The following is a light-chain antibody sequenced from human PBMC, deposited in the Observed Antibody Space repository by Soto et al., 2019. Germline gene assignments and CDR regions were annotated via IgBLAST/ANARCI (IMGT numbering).Light chain of an antibody. CDR3: QQYYDLPHT. CDR2: DAS. Sequence: DIQMTQSPSSLSASVGDRVTISCQASQDITNSLNWYQQRPGKAPKLLIFDASNFETGVPSRFSGSGSGTHFTLTITSLQPEDIATYYCQQYYDLPHTFGPGTKVDIK. J-gene: IGKJ3*01. V-gene: IGKV1-33*01. CDR1: QDITNS.